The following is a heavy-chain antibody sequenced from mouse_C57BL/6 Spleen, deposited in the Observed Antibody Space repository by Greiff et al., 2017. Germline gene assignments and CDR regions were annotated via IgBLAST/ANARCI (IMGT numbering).Heavy chain of an antibody. CDR2: IDPSDSYT. Sequence: QQSCKASGYTFTSYWMQWVKQRPGQGLEWIGEIDPSDSYTNYNQKFKGKATLTVDTSSSTAYMQLSSLTSEDSAVYYCARSRSSSAWFAYWGQGTLVTVSA. CDR3: ARSRSSSAWFAY. D-gene: IGHD1-1*01. J-gene: IGHJ3*01. V-gene: IGHV1-50*01. CDR1: GYTFTSYW.